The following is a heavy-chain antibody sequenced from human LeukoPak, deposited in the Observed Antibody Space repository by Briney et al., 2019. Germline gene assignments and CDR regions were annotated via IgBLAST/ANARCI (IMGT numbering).Heavy chain of an antibody. CDR2: INPNSGGT. Sequence: ASVKVSCKASGYTFTGYYMHWVRQAPGQGLEWMGWINPNSGGTNYAQKFQGRVTMTRDTSISTAYMELSRLRSDDTAVYYCARASTVIVVAGGYWGQGTLVTVSS. J-gene: IGHJ4*02. V-gene: IGHV1-2*02. CDR3: ARASTVIVVAGGY. D-gene: IGHD3-22*01. CDR1: GYTFTGYY.